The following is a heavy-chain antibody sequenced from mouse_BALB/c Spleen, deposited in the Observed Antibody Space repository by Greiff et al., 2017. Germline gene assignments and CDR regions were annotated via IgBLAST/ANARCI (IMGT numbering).Heavy chain of an antibody. J-gene: IGHJ3*01. V-gene: IGHV3-6*02. CDR3: ARDPFYYRYD. CDR2: ISYDGSN. Sequence: EVQLQESGPGLVKPSQSLSLTCSVTGYSITSGYYWNWIRQFPGNKLEWMGYISYDGSNNYNPSLKNRISITHDTSKNQFFLKLNSVTTEDTATYYCARDPFYYRYDWGQGTLVTVSA. CDR1: GYSITSGYY. D-gene: IGHD2-14*01.